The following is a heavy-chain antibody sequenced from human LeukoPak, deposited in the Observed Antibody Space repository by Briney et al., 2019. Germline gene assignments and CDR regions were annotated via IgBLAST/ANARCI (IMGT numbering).Heavy chain of an antibody. Sequence: GESLKISCKGSGYRFTSYWIGWVRQMPGKGLEWMGIINPVDSDTRYSPSFQGQVTMSVDKSISTAYLQWSSLKASDTAMYYCARQGQVVSLDYWGQGTRVTVSS. CDR3: ARQGQVVSLDY. CDR1: GYRFTSYW. J-gene: IGHJ4*02. CDR2: INPVDSDT. D-gene: IGHD3-22*01. V-gene: IGHV5-51*01.